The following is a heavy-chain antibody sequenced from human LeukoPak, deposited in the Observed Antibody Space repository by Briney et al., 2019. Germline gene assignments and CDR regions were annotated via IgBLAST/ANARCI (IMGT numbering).Heavy chain of an antibody. D-gene: IGHD3-10*01. Sequence: GESLKISCKGSGYSFTSYWIGWVRQMPGKGLEWMGIIYPGDSDTRYSPSFQGQVTISADKSIGTAYLQWSSLKASDTAMYYCARRITMVRGNYYFDYWGQGTLVTVSS. J-gene: IGHJ4*02. V-gene: IGHV5-51*01. CDR2: IYPGDSDT. CDR1: GYSFTSYW. CDR3: ARRITMVRGNYYFDY.